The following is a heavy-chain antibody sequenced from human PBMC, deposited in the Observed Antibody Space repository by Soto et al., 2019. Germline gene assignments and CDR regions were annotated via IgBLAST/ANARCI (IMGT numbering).Heavy chain of an antibody. CDR1: GFTFSSYS. D-gene: IGHD3-16*02. CDR2: ISSSSSTI. CDR3: ASSHYDYVWGSYRGDAFDI. Sequence: GGSLRLSCAASGFTFSSYSMNWVRQAPGKGLEWVSYISSSSSTIYYADSVKGRFTISRDNAKNSLYLQMNGLRDEDTAVYYCASSHYDYVWGSYRGDAFDIWGQGTMVTVSS. J-gene: IGHJ3*02. V-gene: IGHV3-48*02.